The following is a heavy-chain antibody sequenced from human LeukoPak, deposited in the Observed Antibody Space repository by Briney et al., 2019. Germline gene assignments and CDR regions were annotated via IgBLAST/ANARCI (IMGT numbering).Heavy chain of an antibody. J-gene: IGHJ4*02. V-gene: IGHV1-8*03. CDR2: MNPNSGNT. CDR3: ARGRGYSYGNFDY. D-gene: IGHD5-18*01. Sequence: ASGKVSCKASGYTFTSYDINWVRQATGQGLEWMGWMNPNSGNTGYAQKFQGRVTITRNTSISTAYMELSSLRSEDTAVYYCARGRGYSYGNFDYWGQGTLVTVSS. CDR1: GYTFTSYD.